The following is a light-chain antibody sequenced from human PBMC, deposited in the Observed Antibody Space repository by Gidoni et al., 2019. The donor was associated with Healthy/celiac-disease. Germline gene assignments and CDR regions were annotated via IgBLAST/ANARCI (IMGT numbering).Light chain of an antibody. Sequence: EIVLTQSPGTLSWSPGERATLSCRASQSVSSSYLAWYQQKPGQAPRLLIYGASSRATGIPDRFSGSGSGTDFTLTISRLEPEDFAVYYCQQYGSSWYTFXQXTKLEIK. J-gene: IGKJ2*01. CDR1: QSVSSSY. CDR2: GAS. CDR3: QQYGSSWYT. V-gene: IGKV3-20*01.